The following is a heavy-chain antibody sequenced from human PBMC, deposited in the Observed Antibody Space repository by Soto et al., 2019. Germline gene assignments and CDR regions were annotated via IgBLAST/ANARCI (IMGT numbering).Heavy chain of an antibody. V-gene: IGHV1-69*01. J-gene: IGHJ4*02. CDR1: GGTLTGLV. CDR3: ATHGLGVSSPPYFDN. D-gene: IGHD3-16*01. Sequence: QLVQSGSEVKKPGSSGKFSGKPPGGTLTGLVFTWVRRAPGKGLEGMGEFVPLFGTTNYAQRFSGRITKTAEESTSTAYMELRTLRSDDTAVYYCATHGLGVSSPPYFDNWGQGTLVTVSS. CDR2: FVPLFGTT.